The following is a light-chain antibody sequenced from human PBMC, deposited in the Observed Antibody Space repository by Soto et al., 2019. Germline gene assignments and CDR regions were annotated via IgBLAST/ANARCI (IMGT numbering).Light chain of an antibody. CDR1: SSDIGFYNY. Sequence: QSALTQPASVSGSPGQSITVSCTGTSSDIGFYNYVSWYQQHPGKAPKLIIYEVSNRPSGVSNRFSGSKSGNTASLTVSGLQADDEADYYCASFTATSTRVFGNGTKLTVL. V-gene: IGLV2-14*01. J-gene: IGLJ1*01. CDR2: EVS. CDR3: ASFTATSTRV.